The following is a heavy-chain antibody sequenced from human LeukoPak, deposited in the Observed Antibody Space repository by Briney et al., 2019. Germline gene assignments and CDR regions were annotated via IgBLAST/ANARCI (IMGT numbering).Heavy chain of an antibody. J-gene: IGHJ6*03. CDR2: IYTSGST. Sequence: SETLSLTCTVSGGSISSYYWSWIRQPAGKGLEWIGRIYTSGSTNYNPSLKSRVTMSVDTSKNQFSLKLSSVTAADAAVYYCARAGGYSYGQNYYYYMDVWGKGTTVTISS. D-gene: IGHD5-18*01. CDR3: ARAGGYSYGQNYYYYMDV. CDR1: GGSISSYY. V-gene: IGHV4-4*07.